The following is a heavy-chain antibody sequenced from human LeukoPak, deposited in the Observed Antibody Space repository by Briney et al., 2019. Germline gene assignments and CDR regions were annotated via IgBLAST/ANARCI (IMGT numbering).Heavy chain of an antibody. CDR1: GGSISSSSYY. V-gene: IGHV4-39*07. CDR2: IYYSGST. D-gene: IGHD3-22*01. CDR3: AREGPTIYYYDSSGYYLNRFDP. J-gene: IGHJ5*02. Sequence: SETLSLTCTVSGGSISSSSYYWGWIRQPPGKGLEWIGSIYYSGSTYYNPSLKSRVTISVDTSKNQFSLKLSSVTAADTAVYYCAREGPTIYYYDSSGYYLNRFDPWGQGTLVTVSS.